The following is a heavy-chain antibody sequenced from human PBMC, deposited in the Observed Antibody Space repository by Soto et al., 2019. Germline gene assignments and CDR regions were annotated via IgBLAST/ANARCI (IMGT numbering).Heavy chain of an antibody. V-gene: IGHV4-31*03. CDR1: GGSISSGGYY. J-gene: IGHJ4*02. CDR3: ARVQAAELGFDY. Sequence: QVQLQESGPGLVKPSQTLSLTCTVSGGSISSGGYYWSWIRQHPGKGLERIGYIYYSGSTYYNPSRKSRVTIAVDTSKNQFSLKLSSVTAADTAVYYCARVQAAELGFDYWGQGTLVTVSS. CDR2: IYYSGST. D-gene: IGHD1-7*01.